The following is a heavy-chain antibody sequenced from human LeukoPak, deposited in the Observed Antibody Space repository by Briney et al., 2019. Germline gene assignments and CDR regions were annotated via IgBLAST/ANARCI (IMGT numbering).Heavy chain of an antibody. D-gene: IGHD6-19*01. Sequence: SETLSLTCTVSGYSISSGYCWGWIRQPPGKGLEWIGSIDHSGSTYYNPSLKSRVTTSVDTSKNQFSLNLISVTAADTAVYYCARHSSGSNWFDPRGQGTLVTVSS. CDR2: IDHSGST. V-gene: IGHV4-38-2*02. CDR1: GYSISSGYC. J-gene: IGHJ5*02. CDR3: ARHSSGSNWFDP.